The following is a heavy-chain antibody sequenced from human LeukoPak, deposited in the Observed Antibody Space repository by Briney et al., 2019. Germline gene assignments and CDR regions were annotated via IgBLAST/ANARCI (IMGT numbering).Heavy chain of an antibody. V-gene: IGHV1-2*06. CDR2: INPNSGGT. J-gene: IGHJ4*02. D-gene: IGHD3-22*01. Sequence: ASVKVSGKAAGYTFTGYYMHWVRQAPGQGLEWMGRINPNSGGTNYAQKFQGRVTMTRDTSISTAYMELSRLRSDDTAVYYCARAYDSSGYYYAYWGQGTLVTVSS. CDR1: GYTFTGYY. CDR3: ARAYDSSGYYYAY.